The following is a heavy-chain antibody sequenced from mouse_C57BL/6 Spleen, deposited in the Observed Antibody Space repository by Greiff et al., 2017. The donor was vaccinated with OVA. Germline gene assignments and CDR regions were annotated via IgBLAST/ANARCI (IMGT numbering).Heavy chain of an antibody. CDR2: IDPSDSET. CDR1: GYTFTSYW. Sequence: VQLQQPGAELVRPGSSVKLSCKASGYTFTSYWMHWVKQRPIQGLEWIGNIDPSDSETHYNQKFKDKATLTVDKSPSTAYMQLSSLTSEDSAVYYCAITTVVAWYFDVWGTGTTVTVSS. V-gene: IGHV1-52*01. CDR3: AITTVVAWYFDV. D-gene: IGHD1-1*01. J-gene: IGHJ1*03.